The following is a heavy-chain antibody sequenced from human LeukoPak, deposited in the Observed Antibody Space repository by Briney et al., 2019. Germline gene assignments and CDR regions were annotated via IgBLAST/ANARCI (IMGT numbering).Heavy chain of an antibody. CDR3: ARHAPYSGSWDPLDS. V-gene: IGHV4-39*01. J-gene: IGHJ4*02. Sequence: SETLSLTCTVSGGSISSSSFYWGSIRQPLERGLESIASIYYGGTTYYNPSLESLVTISVDTSDNQFSRKLSSVTAADTAVYYCARHAPYSGSWDPLDSWGQGILVTVSA. CDR2: IYYGGTT. CDR1: GGSISSSSFY. D-gene: IGHD1-26*01.